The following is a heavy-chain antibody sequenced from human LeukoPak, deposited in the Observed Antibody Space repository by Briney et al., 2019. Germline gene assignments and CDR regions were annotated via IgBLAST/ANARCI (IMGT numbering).Heavy chain of an antibody. CDR1: GGSISRSSYY. D-gene: IGHD5-18*01. CDR3: ARRLRGYSYGRPSGFDY. Sequence: SETLSLTCTVSGGSISRSSYYWGWIRQPPGKGLEWIGSIYYSGSTYYNPSLKSRVTISVDTSKNQFSLKLSSVTAADTAVYYCARRLRGYSYGRPSGFDYWGQGTLVTVSS. CDR2: IYYSGST. J-gene: IGHJ4*02. V-gene: IGHV4-39*01.